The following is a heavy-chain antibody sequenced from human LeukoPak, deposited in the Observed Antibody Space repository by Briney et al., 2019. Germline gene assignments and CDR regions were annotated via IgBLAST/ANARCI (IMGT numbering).Heavy chain of an antibody. CDR3: AKDAIVVVVAAHDY. J-gene: IGHJ4*02. CDR1: GFTFSSYA. V-gene: IGHV3-23*01. Sequence: GGSLRLSCAASGFTFSSYAMSWVRQAPGKGLEWVSAISGSGGSTYYADSVKGRFTIFRDNSKNTLYLQMNSLRAEDTAVYYCAKDAIVVVVAAHDYWGQGTLVTVSS. D-gene: IGHD2-15*01. CDR2: ISGSGGST.